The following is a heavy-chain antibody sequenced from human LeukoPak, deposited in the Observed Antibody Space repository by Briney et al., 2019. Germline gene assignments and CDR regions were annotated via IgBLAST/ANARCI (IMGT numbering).Heavy chain of an antibody. CDR3: ARGLPRLIVATTPDYYYYMDV. J-gene: IGHJ6*03. CDR2: INPNSGGT. CDR1: GYTFTGYY. Sequence: ASVTVSCKASGYTFTGYYMHWVRQAPGQGLEWMGWINPNSGGTNYTQKFQGRVTMTRDTSISTAYMELSRLRSDDTAVYYCARGLPRLIVATTPDYYYYMDVWGKGTTVTVSS. D-gene: IGHD5-12*01. V-gene: IGHV1-2*02.